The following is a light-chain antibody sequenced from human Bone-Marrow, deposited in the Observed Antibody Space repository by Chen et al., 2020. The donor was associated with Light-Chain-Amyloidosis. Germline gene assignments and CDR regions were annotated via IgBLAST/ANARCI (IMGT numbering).Light chain of an antibody. CDR2: RNN. J-gene: IGLJ1*01. V-gene: IGLV1-47*01. Sequence: QSVLTQPPSASGTPGQRVIISCSGASSNIGMNYVYWYQHFPEAAPHLLIPRNNQRPSGVPRRFSASKSGTSAFLAIGGLRSEGEADYYCAPWDGSLSGYLFGTGTKVIVL. CDR3: APWDGSLSGYL. CDR1: SSNIGMNY.